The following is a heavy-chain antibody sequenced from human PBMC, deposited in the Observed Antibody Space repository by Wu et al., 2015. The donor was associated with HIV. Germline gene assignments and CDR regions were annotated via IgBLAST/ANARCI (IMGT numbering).Heavy chain of an antibody. Sequence: LVQSGPEAKRPGASVKVSCKASYILTSYPIAWVRQAPGQRLEWMGWMNPSNGHIQPAQKFEDRIGMSTNNSAHTAYMELRSLTSDDAAIYYCASELTGDRRQYYSYYYMDVWGQGP. V-gene: IGHV1-18*01. CDR1: YILTSYP. CDR3: ASELTGDRRQYYSYYYMDV. CDR2: MNPSNGHI. J-gene: IGHJ6*03. D-gene: IGHD7-27*01.